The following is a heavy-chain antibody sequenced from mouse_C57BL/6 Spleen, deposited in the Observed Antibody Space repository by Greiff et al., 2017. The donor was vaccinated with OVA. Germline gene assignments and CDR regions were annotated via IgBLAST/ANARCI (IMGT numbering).Heavy chain of an antibody. CDR1: GFTFSSYA. D-gene: IGHD4-1*01. CDR3: AREELAFDY. V-gene: IGHV5-4*01. Sequence: EVKLEESGGGLVKPGGSLKLSCAASGFTFSSYAMSWVRQTPEKRLEWVATISDGGSYTYYPDNVKGRFTISRDNAKNNLYLQMSHLKSEDTAMYYCAREELAFDYWGQGTTLTVSS. J-gene: IGHJ2*01. CDR2: ISDGGSYT.